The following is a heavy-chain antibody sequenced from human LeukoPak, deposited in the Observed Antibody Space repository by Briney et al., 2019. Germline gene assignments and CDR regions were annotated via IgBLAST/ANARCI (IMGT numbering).Heavy chain of an antibody. CDR2: INPNSGGT. D-gene: IGHD3-22*01. CDR1: GYTFTGYY. Sequence: GASVKVSCKASGYTFTGYYMHWVRQAPGQGLEWMGWINPNSGGTNYAQKFQGRVTMTRDTSISTAYMELSRLRSDDTAVYYCAREGGHTYYYDSSGYYSRYWGQGTLVTVSS. CDR3: AREGGHTYYYDSSGYYSRY. J-gene: IGHJ4*02. V-gene: IGHV1-2*02.